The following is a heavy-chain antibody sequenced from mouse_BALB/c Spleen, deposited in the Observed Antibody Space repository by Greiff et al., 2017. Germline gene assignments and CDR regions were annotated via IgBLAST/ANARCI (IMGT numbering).Heavy chain of an antibody. CDR1: GFNIKDYY. CDR3: NLYDYDGAY. V-gene: IGHV14-4*02. Sequence: EVQLVESGAELVRSGASVKLSCTASGFNIKDYYMHWVKQRPEQGLEWIGWIDPENGDTEYAPKFQGKATMTADTSSNTAYLQLSSLTSEDTAVYYCNLYDYDGAYWGQGTLVTVSA. D-gene: IGHD2-4*01. CDR2: IDPENGDT. J-gene: IGHJ3*01.